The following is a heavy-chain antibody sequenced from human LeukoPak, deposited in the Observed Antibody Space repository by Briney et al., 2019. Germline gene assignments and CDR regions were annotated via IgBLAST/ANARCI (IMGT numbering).Heavy chain of an antibody. CDR2: INSDGSST. D-gene: IGHD3-10*01. CDR1: GFTFSSYW. V-gene: IGHV3-74*01. Sequence: GGSLRLSCAASGFTFSSYWMHWVRQAPGKGLVWVSRINSDGSSTSYADSVKGRFTISRDNAKNTLYLQMNSLRAEDTAVYYCARDRPYYYGSGSDAFDYWGQGTLVTVSS. J-gene: IGHJ4*02. CDR3: ARDRPYYYGSGSDAFDY.